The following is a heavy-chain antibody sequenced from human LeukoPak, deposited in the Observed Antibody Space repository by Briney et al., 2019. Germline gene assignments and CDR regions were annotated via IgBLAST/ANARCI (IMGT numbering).Heavy chain of an antibody. CDR3: ARDCLMGATVLGY. J-gene: IGHJ4*02. CDR1: GYTFTGYY. Sequence: GASVKVSCKASGYTFTGYYMHWVRQAPGQGLEWMGWINPNSGGTNYAQKFQGRVTMTRDTSISTAYMELSRLRSDDTAVYYCARDCLMGATVLGYWGQGTLVTVSS. CDR2: INPNSGGT. V-gene: IGHV1-2*02. D-gene: IGHD1-26*01.